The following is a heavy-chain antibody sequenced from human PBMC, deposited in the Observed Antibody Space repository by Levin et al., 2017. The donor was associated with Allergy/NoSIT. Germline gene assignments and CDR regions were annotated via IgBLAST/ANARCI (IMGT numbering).Heavy chain of an antibody. CDR2: IWYAGSNK. V-gene: IGHV3-33*01. J-gene: IGHJ4*02. CDR3: VRGIYSSTLYSNFADY. Sequence: SCAASGFAFSTHGMQWVRQTPGQGREWVALIWYAGSNKYYADCVQGRFTIPRDNSKNTLYLQMNRLRAEDTAVYHCVRGIYSSTLYSNFADYWGQGTLVTVSS. CDR1: GFAFSTHG. D-gene: IGHD2-2*01.